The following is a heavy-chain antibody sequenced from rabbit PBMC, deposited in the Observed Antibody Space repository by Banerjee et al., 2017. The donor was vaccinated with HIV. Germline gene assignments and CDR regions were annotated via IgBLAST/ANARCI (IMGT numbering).Heavy chain of an antibody. CDR1: GFSFSNGYV. CDR3: ARGAAGSSYHYYFNL. D-gene: IGHD8-1*01. CDR2: IYTSSGST. V-gene: IGHV1S43*01. Sequence: QEQLEESGGDLVKPEGSLTLTCTASGFSFSNGYVMCWVRQAPGKGLELIACIYTSSGSTWYASWVNGRFTISRSTSLNTVDLKMTSLTAADTATYFCARGAAGSSYHYYFNLWGPGTLVTVS. J-gene: IGHJ4*01.